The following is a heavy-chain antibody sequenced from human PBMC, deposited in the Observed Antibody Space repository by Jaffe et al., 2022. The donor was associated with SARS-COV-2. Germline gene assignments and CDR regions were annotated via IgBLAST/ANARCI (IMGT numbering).Heavy chain of an antibody. CDR2: IKQDGSDK. D-gene: IGHD1-26*01. Sequence: EVQLVESGGGLVQPGGSLRLSCEASGFTFSNSWMAWVRQALGKGPEWVANIKQDGSDKNYVDSVKGRFTISRDNAKNSLYLQMNSLRVEDTALYYCAKDTSGSLDHWGQGTLVTVSS. CDR3: AKDTSGSLDH. V-gene: IGHV3-7*01. CDR1: GFTFSNSW. J-gene: IGHJ4*02.